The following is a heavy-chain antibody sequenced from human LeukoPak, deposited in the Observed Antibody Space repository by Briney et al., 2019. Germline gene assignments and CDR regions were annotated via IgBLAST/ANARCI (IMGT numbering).Heavy chain of an antibody. CDR1: GGSVSSGISY. CDR3: AREEYGDYTVD. J-gene: IGHJ4*02. D-gene: IGHD4-17*01. Sequence: PSETLSLTCSVSGGSVSSGISYWSWIRQPPGEGLEWIAYISDSGGSDYNPSLRGRVTISLDTSKNQFSLRLTSVTAADTAVYYCAREEYGDYTVDWGQGTLITVSS. CDR2: ISDSGGS. V-gene: IGHV4-61*01.